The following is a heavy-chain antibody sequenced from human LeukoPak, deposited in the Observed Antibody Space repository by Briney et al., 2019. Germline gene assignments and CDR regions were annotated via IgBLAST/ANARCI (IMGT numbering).Heavy chain of an antibody. CDR2: IYYSGST. D-gene: IGHD2-2*02. V-gene: IGHV4-30-4*01. CDR3: ARVGVVPAAIRLYYYYGMDV. J-gene: IGHJ6*02. CDR1: GGSISSGDYY. Sequence: PSETLSLTCIVSGGSISSGDYYWSWIRQPPGKGLEWIGYIYYSGSTYYNPSLKSRVTISVDTSKNQFSLKLSSVTAADTAVYYCARVGVVPAAIRLYYYYGMDVWGQGTTVTVSS.